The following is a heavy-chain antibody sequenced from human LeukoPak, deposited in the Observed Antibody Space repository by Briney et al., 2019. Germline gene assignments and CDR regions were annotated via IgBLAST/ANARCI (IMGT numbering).Heavy chain of an antibody. CDR2: IYTSGST. J-gene: IGHJ4*02. CDR1: GGSISSYY. Sequence: SETLSLTCTVSGGSISSYYWSWFRQPPGKGLEWIGRIYTSGSTNYNPSLKSRVTISVDTSKNQFSLKLSSVTAADTAVYYCARAELELGARIDYWGQGTLVTVSS. V-gene: IGHV4-4*08. D-gene: IGHD1-26*01. CDR3: ARAELELGARIDY.